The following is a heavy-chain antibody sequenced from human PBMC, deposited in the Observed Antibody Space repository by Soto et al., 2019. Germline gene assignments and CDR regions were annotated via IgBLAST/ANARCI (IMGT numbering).Heavy chain of an antibody. CDR1: GFTFSSYA. J-gene: IGHJ6*02. Sequence: GGSLRLSCAASGFTFSSYAMHWVRQAPGKGLEWVAVISYDGSNKYYADSVKGRFTISRDNSKNTLYLQMNSLRAEDTAVYYCARDHPLDDFWGGYLFPLSYYYGMDVWGQGTTVTVSS. CDR3: ARDHPLDDFWGGYLFPLSYYYGMDV. D-gene: IGHD3-3*01. CDR2: ISYDGSNK. V-gene: IGHV3-30-3*01.